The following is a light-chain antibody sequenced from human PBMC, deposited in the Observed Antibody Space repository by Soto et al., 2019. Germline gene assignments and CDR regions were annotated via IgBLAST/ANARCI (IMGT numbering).Light chain of an antibody. V-gene: IGLV2-23*02. Sequence: QPVLTQLVYGSGSHLQSITLSCTETRSDVGSYHLVSWYQQHPGKAPKLMIYEVSKRPSGVSNRFSGSKSGNTASLTISGLQAEDEADYYCCSYAGSSTSFYVFGTGTKVTVL. CDR1: RSDVGSYHL. J-gene: IGLJ1*01. CDR3: CSYAGSSTSFYV. CDR2: EVS.